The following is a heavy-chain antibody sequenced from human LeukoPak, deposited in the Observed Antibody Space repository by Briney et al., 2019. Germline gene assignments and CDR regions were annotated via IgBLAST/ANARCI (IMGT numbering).Heavy chain of an antibody. CDR3: AREVGGDTAMVTDY. CDR2: IIPIFGPA. J-gene: IGHJ4*02. Sequence: SVKVSCKASGGTFSSYAISWVRQAPGQGLEWMGGIIPIFGPANYAQKFQGRVTITADESTRTAYMELSSLRYEDTAVYYCAREVGGDTAMVTDYWGQRNLVTVSS. D-gene: IGHD5-18*01. CDR1: GGTFSSYA. V-gene: IGHV1-69*13.